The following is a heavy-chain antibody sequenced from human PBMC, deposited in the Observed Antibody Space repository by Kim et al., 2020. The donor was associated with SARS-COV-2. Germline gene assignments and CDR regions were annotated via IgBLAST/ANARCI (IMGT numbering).Heavy chain of an antibody. CDR3: ARAGYDILTGYESYFEY. CDR1: GFIVSSRH. J-gene: IGHJ4*02. D-gene: IGHD3-9*01. CDR2: IYSGGTT. Sequence: GGSLRLSCVASGFIVSSRHMNWVRQAPGKGLEWVSVIYSGGTTYYRDSVKGRFTISRDHSKNTLYLQMNSLRAEDTAMYYCARAGYDILTGYESYFEYWGQGALVTVSS. V-gene: IGHV3-53*01.